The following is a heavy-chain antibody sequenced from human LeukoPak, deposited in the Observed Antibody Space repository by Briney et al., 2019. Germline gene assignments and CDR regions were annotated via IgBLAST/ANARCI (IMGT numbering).Heavy chain of an antibody. CDR2: INHSGST. V-gene: IGHV4-34*01. CDR1: GGSFSGYY. J-gene: IGHJ4*02. D-gene: IGHD6-19*01. CDR3: AREDGDSSGWFYFDY. Sequence: SETLSLTCAVYGGSFSGYYWSWIRQPPGKGLEWIGEINHSGSTNYNPSLKSRVTISVDTSKNQFSLKLSSVTAADTAVYYCAREDGDSSGWFYFDYWGQGTLVTVS.